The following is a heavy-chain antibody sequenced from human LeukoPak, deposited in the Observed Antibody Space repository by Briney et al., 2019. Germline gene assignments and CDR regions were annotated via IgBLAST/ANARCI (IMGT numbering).Heavy chain of an antibody. J-gene: IGHJ4*02. CDR3: ARTTVVTLIDY. V-gene: IGHV3-21*01. CDR2: ITSSGSYI. Sequence: GGSLRLSCAASGFTFSSYSLSWVRQAPGKGLEWVASITSSGSYIYYADSLKGRFTISRDNAESSLYLQMNSLRVEDTAVYYCARTTVVTLIDYWGQGTLVTVSS. D-gene: IGHD4-23*01. CDR1: GFTFSSYS.